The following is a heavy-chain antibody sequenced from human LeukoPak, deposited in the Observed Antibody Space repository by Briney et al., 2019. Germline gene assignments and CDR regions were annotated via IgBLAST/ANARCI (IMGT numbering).Heavy chain of an antibody. Sequence: SETLSLTCTVSGGFITSYSWSWIRQPPGKGLEWIGEINHSGSTNYNPSLKSRVTISVDTSKNQFSLKLSSVTAADTAVYYCARGRRRGDSSARLDYWGQGTLVTVSS. J-gene: IGHJ4*02. CDR1: GGFITSYS. V-gene: IGHV4-34*01. CDR2: INHSGST. D-gene: IGHD3-22*01. CDR3: ARGRRRGDSSARLDY.